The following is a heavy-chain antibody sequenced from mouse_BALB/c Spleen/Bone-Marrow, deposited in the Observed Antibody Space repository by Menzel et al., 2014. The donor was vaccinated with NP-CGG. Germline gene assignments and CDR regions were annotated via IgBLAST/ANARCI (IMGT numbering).Heavy chain of an antibody. J-gene: IGHJ2*01. CDR1: GYSFTGYI. Sequence: DVKLQESGPELVKPGASMKISCKASGYSFTGYIMNWVKQSHGKSLEWIGLINPYNGGTRYNQKFKGKATLTVDKSSSTAYMELLSLTSEDSAVYYCARFGPAGGYWGQGTTLTVSS. CDR2: INPYNGGT. CDR3: ARFGPAGGY. V-gene: IGHV1-18*01.